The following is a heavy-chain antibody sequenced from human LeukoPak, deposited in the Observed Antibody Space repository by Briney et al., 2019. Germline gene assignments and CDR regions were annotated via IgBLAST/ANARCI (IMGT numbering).Heavy chain of an antibody. CDR3: ARGRIGQQLLVYFDY. J-gene: IGHJ4*02. Sequence: GASVKVSCKASGYTFTSYYMHWVRQAPGQGLEWMGIINPSGGTNYAQKFQGRVTMTRDTSISTAYMELSRLRSDDTAVYYCARGRIGQQLLVYFDYWGQGTLVTVSS. CDR1: GYTFTSYY. CDR2: INPSGGT. V-gene: IGHV1-2*02. D-gene: IGHD6-13*01.